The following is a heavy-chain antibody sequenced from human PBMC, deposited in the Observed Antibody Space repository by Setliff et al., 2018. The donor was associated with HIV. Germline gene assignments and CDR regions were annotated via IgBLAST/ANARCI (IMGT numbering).Heavy chain of an antibody. V-gene: IGHV4-4*08. Sequence: PSETLSLTCTVSGDSSSNDYWTWVRQPPGKGLEWIGNIHTSGTTKYNPSLNSRVTISVDMSKSQFSLRLSSVTAADTAMYYCARECYRSGGYYSGWKYYYMDVWGKGTTVTVSS. D-gene: IGHD2-15*01. CDR3: ARECYRSGGYYSGWKYYYMDV. J-gene: IGHJ6*03. CDR1: GDSSSNDY. CDR2: IHTSGTT.